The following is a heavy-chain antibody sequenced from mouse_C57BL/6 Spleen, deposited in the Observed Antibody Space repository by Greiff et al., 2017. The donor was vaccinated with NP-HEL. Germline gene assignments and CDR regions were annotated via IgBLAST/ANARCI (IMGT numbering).Heavy chain of an antibody. V-gene: IGHV1-4*01. Sequence: VKLMESGAELARPGASVKMSCKASGYTFTSYTMHWVKQRPGQGLEWIGYINPSSGYTKYNEKFKDKATLTADKSSSTAYMQLSSLTSEDSAVYYCARRAVVATEAMDYWGQGTSVTVSS. D-gene: IGHD1-1*01. CDR3: ARRAVVATEAMDY. CDR1: GYTFTSYT. CDR2: INPSSGYT. J-gene: IGHJ4*01.